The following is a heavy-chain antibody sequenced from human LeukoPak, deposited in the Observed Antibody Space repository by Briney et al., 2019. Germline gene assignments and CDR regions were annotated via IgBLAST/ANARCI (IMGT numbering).Heavy chain of an antibody. CDR2: IYYSGST. D-gene: IGHD2-15*01. CDR3: ALGYCGGGSCYAREYFQH. J-gene: IGHJ1*01. CDR1: GGSISSGGYY. V-gene: IGHV4-31*03. Sequence: SETLSLTGTVSGGSISSGGYYWTWIRQHPGKGLEWIGYIYYSGSTYYNPSLKSRVTISVDTSKNQFSLRLSSVTAADTAVYYCALGYCGGGSCYAREYFQHWGQGTLVTVSS.